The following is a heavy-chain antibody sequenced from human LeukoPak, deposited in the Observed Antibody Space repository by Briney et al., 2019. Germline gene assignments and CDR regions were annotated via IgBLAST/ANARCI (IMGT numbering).Heavy chain of an antibody. Sequence: GGSLRLSCAASGFTFSSYGMHWVRQAPGKGLEWVAVISYDGSNKYYADSVKGRFTISRDNSKNTLYLQMNSLRAEDTAVYYCAKDLRAYGGNSRGRYYYYGMDVWGQGTTVTVSS. D-gene: IGHD4-23*01. CDR1: GFTFSSYG. CDR2: ISYDGSNK. CDR3: AKDLRAYGGNSRGRYYYYGMDV. V-gene: IGHV3-30*18. J-gene: IGHJ6*02.